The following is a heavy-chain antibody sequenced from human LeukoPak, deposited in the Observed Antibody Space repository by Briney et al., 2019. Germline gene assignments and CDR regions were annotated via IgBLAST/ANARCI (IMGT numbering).Heavy chain of an antibody. V-gene: IGHV3-48*03. CDR1: GFTFSNYE. D-gene: IGHD2-2*01. J-gene: IGHJ3*02. Sequence: QPGGSLRLSCAGSGFTFSNYEMNWVRQAPGKGLEWVSYISSSGSTIHYADSVKGRFTMSRDDAKNSLYLQMNSLRAEDTAVYYCARSQYQFLLCFGAVDIWGQGTMVTVSS. CDR3: ARSQYQFLLCFGAVDI. CDR2: ISSSGSTI.